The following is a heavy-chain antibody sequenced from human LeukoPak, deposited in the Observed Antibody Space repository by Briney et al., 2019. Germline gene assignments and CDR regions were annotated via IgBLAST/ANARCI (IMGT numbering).Heavy chain of an antibody. CDR3: AKDRCSNGIGCYYYYMDV. J-gene: IGHJ6*03. V-gene: IGHV3-30*18. D-gene: IGHD2-8*01. Sequence: GGSLRLSCAASGFTFSSYSMSWVRQAPGKGLEWVAVLSYDGSNKYYADSVRGRFTISRDNSKNTLYLQMNSLRAEDTAVYYCAKDRCSNGIGCYYYYMDVWGKGTTVTISS. CDR1: GFTFSSYS. CDR2: LSYDGSNK.